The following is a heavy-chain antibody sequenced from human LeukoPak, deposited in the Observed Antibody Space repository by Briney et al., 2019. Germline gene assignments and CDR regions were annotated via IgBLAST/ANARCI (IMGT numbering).Heavy chain of an antibody. CDR2: INPNSGGT. Sequence: ASVKVSCKASGYTFTGYYMHWVRQAPGQGLEWMGRINPNSGGTNYAQKFQGRVTMTRDTSISTAYMELSRLRSDDTAVYYCAIEGVSVTTLVAHYNWFDPWGQGTLVTVSS. D-gene: IGHD4-17*01. J-gene: IGHJ5*02. CDR3: AIEGVSVTTLVAHYNWFDP. V-gene: IGHV1-2*06. CDR1: GYTFTGYY.